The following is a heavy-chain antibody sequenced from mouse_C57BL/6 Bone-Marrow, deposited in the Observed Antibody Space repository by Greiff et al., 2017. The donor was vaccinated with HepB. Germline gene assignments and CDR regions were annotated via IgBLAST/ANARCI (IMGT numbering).Heavy chain of an antibody. D-gene: IGHD1-1*01. CDR2: ISGGGGNT. J-gene: IGHJ3*01. CDR1: GFTFSSYT. Sequence: EVQLQESGGGLVKPGGSLKLSCAASGFTFSSYTMSWVRQTPEKRLEWVATISGGGGNTYYPDSVKGRFTISRDNAKNTLYLQMSSLRSEDTASYYCARHDYYGSGAYWGQGTLVTVSA. V-gene: IGHV5-9*01. CDR3: ARHDYYGSGAY.